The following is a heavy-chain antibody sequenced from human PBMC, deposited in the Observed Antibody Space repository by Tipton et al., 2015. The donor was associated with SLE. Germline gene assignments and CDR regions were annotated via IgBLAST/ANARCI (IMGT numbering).Heavy chain of an antibody. J-gene: IGHJ5*02. V-gene: IGHV4-59*01. CDR1: GGSISSYY. Sequence: TLSLTCTVSGGSISSYYWSWIRQPPGKGLEWIGYIYYSGSTNYNPSLKSRVTISVDTSKNQFSLKLSSVTAADTAVYYCARRIVGATTGWFDPWGQGPLVTVSS. CDR2: IYYSGST. CDR3: ARRIVGATTGWFDP. D-gene: IGHD1-26*01.